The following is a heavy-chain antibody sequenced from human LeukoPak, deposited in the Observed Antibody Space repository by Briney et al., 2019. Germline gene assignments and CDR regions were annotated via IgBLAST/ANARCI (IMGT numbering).Heavy chain of an antibody. CDR2: IYYSGST. CDR3: AREVADYGGYYYYHYMDV. J-gene: IGHJ6*03. Sequence: SETLSLTCAVYGGSFSGYYWSWIRQPPGKGLEWIGYIYYSGSTNYNPSLKSRVTISVDTSKNQFSLKLSSVTAADTAMYYCAREVADYGGYYYYHYMDVWGKGTTVTISS. V-gene: IGHV4-59*12. D-gene: IGHD4-23*01. CDR1: GGSFSGYY.